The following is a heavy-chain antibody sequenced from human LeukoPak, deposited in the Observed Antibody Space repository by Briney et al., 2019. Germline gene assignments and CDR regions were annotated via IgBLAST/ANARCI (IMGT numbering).Heavy chain of an antibody. CDR3: AKGTRGYCTNGVCYKFDY. V-gene: IGHV3-23*01. CDR2: ISGSGGST. Sequence: GGSLRLSCAASGFTFSSYAMSWVRQAPGKGLEWVSAISGSGGSTYYADSVKGRFTISRDNSKNTLNLQMNSLRAEDTAVYYCAKGTRGYCTNGVCYKFDYWGQGTLSPSPQ. J-gene: IGHJ4*02. CDR1: GFTFSSYA. D-gene: IGHD2-8*01.